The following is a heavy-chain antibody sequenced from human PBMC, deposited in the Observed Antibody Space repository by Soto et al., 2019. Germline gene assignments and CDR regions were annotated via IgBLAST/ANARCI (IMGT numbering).Heavy chain of an antibody. CDR2: ISWNSGSI. CDR3: AKDIIQRWGGNYYYGMDV. D-gene: IGHD3-10*01. CDR1: GFTFDDYA. J-gene: IGHJ6*02. V-gene: IGHV3-9*01. Sequence: GGSLRLSCAASGFTFDDYAMHWVRQAPGKGLEWVSGISWNSGSIGYADSVKGRFTISRDNAKNSLYLQMNSLRAEDTALYYCAKDIIQRWGGNYYYGMDVWGQGTTVTVSS.